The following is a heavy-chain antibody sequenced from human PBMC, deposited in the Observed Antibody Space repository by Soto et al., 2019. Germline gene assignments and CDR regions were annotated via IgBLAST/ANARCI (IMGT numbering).Heavy chain of an antibody. Sequence: SETLSLTCTVSGGSISNFYWSWIRQPPGKGLEWIGYISYSGNTNYNPSLKSRVSISVDTSKNQLSLNLTSVTAADTAVYYCARAPTVPSRSYFDSWGQGTPVTVPS. D-gene: IGHD4-17*01. CDR1: GGSISNFY. CDR3: ARAPTVPSRSYFDS. V-gene: IGHV4-59*01. CDR2: ISYSGNT. J-gene: IGHJ4*02.